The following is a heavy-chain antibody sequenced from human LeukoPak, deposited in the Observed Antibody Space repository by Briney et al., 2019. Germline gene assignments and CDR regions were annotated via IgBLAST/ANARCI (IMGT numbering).Heavy chain of an antibody. V-gene: IGHV3-23*01. CDR3: AKDNVRGAVDV. CDR1: GFSFSTYS. J-gene: IGHJ3*01. Sequence: GGSLRLSCAASGFSFSTYSMSWVRQAPGKWLECVSFISPSGDTYYVDSVKGRFTISRDNSENTLYLEMNSLRAEDTDAYHCAKDNVRGAVDVWGRGTMVTVSS. CDR2: ISPSGDT. D-gene: IGHD3-10*01.